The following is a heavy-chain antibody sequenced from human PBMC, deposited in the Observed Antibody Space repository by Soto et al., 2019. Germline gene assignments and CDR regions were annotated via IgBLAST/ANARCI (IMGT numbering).Heavy chain of an antibody. J-gene: IGHJ5*02. CDR2: INAGNGNT. V-gene: IGHV1-3*01. CDR3: AGGPKYQLANWFDP. Sequence: QVQLVQSGAAVKKPGASVKVSCKDSGYTFTSYAMHWVRQAPGQRLEWMGWINAGNGNTKYSQKFQGRVTITRDTSATTPYTELSSRTSDATAVYYCAGGPKYQLANWFDPWGQGTLVTVSS. CDR1: GYTFTSYA. D-gene: IGHD2-2*01.